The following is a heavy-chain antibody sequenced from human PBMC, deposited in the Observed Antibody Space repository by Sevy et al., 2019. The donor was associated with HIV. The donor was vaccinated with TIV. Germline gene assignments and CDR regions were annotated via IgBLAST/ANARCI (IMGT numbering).Heavy chain of an antibody. CDR3: ATGRKSYNWNGGMSYYFDY. J-gene: IGHJ4*02. CDR1: GYTLTELS. D-gene: IGHD1-20*01. Sequence: ASVKVSCKVSGYTLTELSMHWVRQAPGKGLEWMGGLDPEDGETIYAQKFQGRVTMTEDTSTDTAYMELSSLRSEDTAVYYRATGRKSYNWNGGMSYYFDYWGQGTLVTVSS. V-gene: IGHV1-24*01. CDR2: LDPEDGET.